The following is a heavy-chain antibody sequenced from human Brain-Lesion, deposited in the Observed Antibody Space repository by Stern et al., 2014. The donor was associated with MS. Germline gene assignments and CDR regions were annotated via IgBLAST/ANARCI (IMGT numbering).Heavy chain of an antibody. CDR2: ITPFNGNT. J-gene: IGHJ2*01. D-gene: IGHD1-26*01. Sequence: VQLVESGAAVRKPGSSVNVSCTASEYTFTYRYLHWVRQAPGQALEWLGWITPFNGNTLYAQKFQDRVTITADRSLSTAYMELSSLRSEDTAMYFCAQSGNYDWYFDLWGRGTLVTVSS. CDR3: AQSGNYDWYFDL. V-gene: IGHV1-45*02. CDR1: EYTFTYRY.